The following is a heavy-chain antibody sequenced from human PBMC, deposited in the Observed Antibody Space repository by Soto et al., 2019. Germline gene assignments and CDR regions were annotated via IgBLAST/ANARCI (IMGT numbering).Heavy chain of an antibody. CDR1: GFTFISYA. J-gene: IGHJ4*02. V-gene: IGHV3-23*01. D-gene: IGHD5-18*01. CDR3: AKAVLGGYSYGYFGNFDY. CDR2: ISGSGGST. Sequence: GGSLRLSCAASGFTFISYAIICCRQSPFKWLEWVSAISGSGGSTYYADSVKGRFTISRDNSKNTLYLQMNSLRAEDTAVYYCAKAVLGGYSYGYFGNFDYWGQGTLVTVSS.